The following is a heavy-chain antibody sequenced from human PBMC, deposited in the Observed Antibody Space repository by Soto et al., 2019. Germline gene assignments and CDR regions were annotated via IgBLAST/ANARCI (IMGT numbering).Heavy chain of an antibody. D-gene: IGHD4-4*01. CDR1: CGSFSGYY. V-gene: IGHV4-34*01. J-gene: IGHJ4*02. CDR3: ARVLDDYSNYVYYFDY. Sequence: PSETLSLTCAVYCGSFSGYYWSWIRQPPGKGLEWIGEINHSGSTNYNPSLKSRVTISVDTSKNQFSLKLSSVTAADTAVYYCARVLDDYSNYVYYFDYWGQGTLVTVSS. CDR2: INHSGST.